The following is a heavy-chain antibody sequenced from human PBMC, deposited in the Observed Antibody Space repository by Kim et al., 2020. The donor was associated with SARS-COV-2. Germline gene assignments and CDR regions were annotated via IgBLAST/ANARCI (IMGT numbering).Heavy chain of an antibody. CDR2: IVVGSGNT. J-gene: IGHJ6*02. CDR1: GFTFTSSA. CDR3: AADRGYGGFLSNYYYYGMDV. V-gene: IGHV1-58*02. D-gene: IGHD1-26*01. Sequence: SVKVSCKASGFTFTSSAMQWVRQARGQRLEWIGWIVVGSGNTNYAQKFQERVTITRDMSTSTAYMELSSLRSEDTAVYYCAADRGYGGFLSNYYYYGMDVWGQGTTVTVSS.